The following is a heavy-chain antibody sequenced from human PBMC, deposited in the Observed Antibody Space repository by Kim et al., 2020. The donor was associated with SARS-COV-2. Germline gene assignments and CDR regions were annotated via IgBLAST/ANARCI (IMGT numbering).Heavy chain of an antibody. Sequence: GGSLRLSCAASGFTFSSYWMSWVRQAPGKGLEWVANIKQDGSEKYYVDSVKGRFTISRDNAKNSLYLQMNSLRAEATAVYYCARVVARSSFDYWGQGTLVTVSS. CDR3: ARVVARSSFDY. CDR2: IKQDGSEK. D-gene: IGHD6-13*01. V-gene: IGHV3-7*03. J-gene: IGHJ4*02. CDR1: GFTFSSYW.